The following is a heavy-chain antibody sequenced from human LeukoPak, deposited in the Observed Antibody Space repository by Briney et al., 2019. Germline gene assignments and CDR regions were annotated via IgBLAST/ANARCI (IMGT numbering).Heavy chain of an antibody. CDR2: IKSEGKT. D-gene: IGHD1-26*01. J-gene: IGHJ4*02. V-gene: IGHV3-74*01. CDR3: ARDRPGVGRLKGDY. CDR1: GFTFSRYW. Sequence: PGGSLRLSCEASGFTFSRYWMHGVRHAPGKGLVWVSRIKSEGKTNDADSVKGRFTISRDNAKNSLYLQMSGLRAEDTDIYYCARDRPGVGRLKGDYWGQGTLVTVSS.